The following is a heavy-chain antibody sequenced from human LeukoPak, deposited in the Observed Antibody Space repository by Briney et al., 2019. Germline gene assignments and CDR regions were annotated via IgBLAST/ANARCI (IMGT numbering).Heavy chain of an antibody. CDR2: LGTADDT. V-gene: IGHV3-13*01. CDR3: ARQSTPHGNFDY. Sequence: GGSLRLSCAASGFTLTNYAMHWVRQPAGEGLEWVSALGTADDTFYPGSVKGRFSISRDNAKKSLFLQMNSLRVEDTAIYYCARQSTPHGNFDYWAQGTLVTVSS. D-gene: IGHD1-1*01. J-gene: IGHJ4*02. CDR1: GFTLTNYA.